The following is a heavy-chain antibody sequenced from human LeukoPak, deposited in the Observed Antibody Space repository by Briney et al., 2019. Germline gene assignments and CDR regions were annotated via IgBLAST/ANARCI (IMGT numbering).Heavy chain of an antibody. CDR2: IYYSGST. Sequence: SETLSLTCTVAGGAISSYYWSWIRQPPGKGLEWIGYIYYSGSTNYNPSLKSRVTISVDTSKNQFSPKLSSVTAADTAVYYCARVDRPLRYYMDVWGKGTTVTVSS. J-gene: IGHJ6*03. V-gene: IGHV4-59*12. CDR3: ARVDRPLRYYMDV. CDR1: GGAISSYY. D-gene: IGHD1-14*01.